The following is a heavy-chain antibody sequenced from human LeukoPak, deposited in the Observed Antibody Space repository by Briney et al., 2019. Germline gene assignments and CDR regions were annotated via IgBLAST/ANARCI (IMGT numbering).Heavy chain of an antibody. CDR3: ARVGRLRYFDWLSRWSGLFDY. CDR1: GYTFTNYG. CDR2: ISAYNGNT. V-gene: IGHV1-18*01. Sequence: GASVKVSCKASGYTFTNYGISWVRQAPGQGLGWMGWISAYNGNTNYAQKLQGRVTMTTDTSTSTAYMELRSLRSDDTAVYYCARVGRLRYFDWLSRWSGLFDYWGQGTLVTVSS. J-gene: IGHJ4*02. D-gene: IGHD3-9*01.